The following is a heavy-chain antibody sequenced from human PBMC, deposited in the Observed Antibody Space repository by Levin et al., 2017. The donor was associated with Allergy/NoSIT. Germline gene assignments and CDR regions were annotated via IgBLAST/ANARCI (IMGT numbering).Heavy chain of an antibody. CDR3: AKGGLDGFGEFDP. Sequence: SLKISCAASGFTFDDYAMHWVRQAPGKGLEWVSGISWNSGSIGYADSVKGRFTISRDNAKNSLYLQMNSLRAEDTALYYCAKGGLDGFGEFDPWGQGTLVTVSS. CDR2: ISWNSGSI. V-gene: IGHV3-9*01. J-gene: IGHJ5*02. D-gene: IGHD3-10*01. CDR1: GFTFDDYA.